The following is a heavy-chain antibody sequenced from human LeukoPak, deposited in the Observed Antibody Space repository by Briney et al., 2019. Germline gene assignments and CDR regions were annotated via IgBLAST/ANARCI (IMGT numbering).Heavy chain of an antibody. Sequence: PGGSLRLSCAASGFTFSSYAMHWVRQAPGKGLEYVSAISSNGGSTYYANSVKGRFTISRDNSKNTLYLQMGSLRAEDMAVYYCARARSASITILYYWGQGTLVTVSS. CDR2: ISSNGGST. J-gene: IGHJ4*02. CDR1: GFTFSSYA. V-gene: IGHV3-64*01. D-gene: IGHD3-3*01. CDR3: ARARSASITILYY.